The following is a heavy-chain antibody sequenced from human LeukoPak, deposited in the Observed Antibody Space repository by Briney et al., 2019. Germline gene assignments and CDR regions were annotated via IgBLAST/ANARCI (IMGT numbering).Heavy chain of an antibody. J-gene: IGHJ4*02. CDR1: GGSISSYY. D-gene: IGHD3/OR15-3a*01. Sequence: SETLSLTCTVSGGSISSYYWSWIRQPPGKGQEWIGYIYYSGSTNYNPSLKSRVTISVDTSKNQFSLKLSSVTAADTAVYYCARGGFLDSYTGFDYWGQGTLVTVSS. CDR2: IYYSGST. CDR3: ARGGFLDSYTGFDY. V-gene: IGHV4-59*01.